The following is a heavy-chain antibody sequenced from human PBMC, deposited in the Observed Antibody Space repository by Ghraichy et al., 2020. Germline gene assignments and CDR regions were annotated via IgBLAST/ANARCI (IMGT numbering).Heavy chain of an antibody. J-gene: IGHJ4*02. CDR3: ARKGGYCSGGSCYYFDY. CDR2: IWYDGSNK. CDR1: GFTFSSYG. D-gene: IGHD2-15*01. Sequence: GGSLRLSCAASGFTFSSYGMHWVRQAPGKGLEWVAVIWYDGSNKYYADSVKGRFTISRDNSKNTLYLQMNSLRAEDTAVYYCARKGGYCSGGSCYYFDYWGQGTLVTVSS. V-gene: IGHV3-33*01.